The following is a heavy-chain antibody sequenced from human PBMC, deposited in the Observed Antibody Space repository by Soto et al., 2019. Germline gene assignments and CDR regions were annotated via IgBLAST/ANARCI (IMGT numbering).Heavy chain of an antibody. CDR1: GDAISNYY. J-gene: IGHJ4*02. V-gene: IGHV4-59*01. Sequence: TLSLTCTVSGDAISNYYWSWIRQTPGRGLEWIGCVHESGSTDYNPSLKGRVTISLHTSKSQFSLSLRSATAADTATYYCARGTQALITSFFAYWGQGIPVTVS. CDR3: ARGTQALITSFFAY. D-gene: IGHD1-20*01. CDR2: VHESGST.